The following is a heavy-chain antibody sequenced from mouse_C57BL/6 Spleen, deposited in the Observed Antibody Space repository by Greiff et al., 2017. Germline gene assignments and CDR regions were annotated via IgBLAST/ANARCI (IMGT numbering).Heavy chain of an antibody. CDR1: GYTFTGYW. CDR2: ILPGSGST. D-gene: IGHD2-4*01. CDR3: ASGIYYDYDGDWYFDV. V-gene: IGHV1-9*01. Sequence: VQLQQSGAELMKPGASVKLSCKATGYTFTGYWIEWVKQRPGHGLEWIGEILPGSGSTNYNEKFKGKATFTADTSSNTAYMQLSSLTTEDSAIYYCASGIYYDYDGDWYFDVWGTGTTVTVSS. J-gene: IGHJ1*03.